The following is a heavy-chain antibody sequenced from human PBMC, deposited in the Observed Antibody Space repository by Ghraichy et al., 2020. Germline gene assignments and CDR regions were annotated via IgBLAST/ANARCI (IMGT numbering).Heavy chain of an antibody. V-gene: IGHV3-49*03. J-gene: IGHJ6*03. CDR3: TRDQQSYDFWSGYYTYFYYYMDV. Sequence: GESLNIFCTASGFTFGDYAMSWFRQAPGKGLEWVGFIKSKAYGGTTEYAASVKGRFTISRDDSKYIVYLQMNSLKTEDTAVYYCTRDQQSYDFWSGYYTYFYYYMDVWGKGTTVTVSS. CDR2: IKSKAYGGTT. CDR1: GFTFGDYA. D-gene: IGHD3-3*01.